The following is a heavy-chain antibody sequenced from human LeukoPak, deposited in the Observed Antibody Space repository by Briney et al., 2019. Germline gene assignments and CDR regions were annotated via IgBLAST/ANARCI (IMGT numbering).Heavy chain of an antibody. Sequence: GGSLRLSCAASGFTISTYTMNWVRQVPGKGLEWLSYINSRDGSIDYADSVQGRFTISRDNAKNSLYLQTNSLRAEDTAVYYCARETYFYDSSGYPHNYFDYWGQGNLVTVSS. CDR3: ARETYFYDSSGYPHNYFDY. J-gene: IGHJ4*02. D-gene: IGHD3-22*01. CDR2: INSRDGSI. V-gene: IGHV3-48*01. CDR1: GFTISTYT.